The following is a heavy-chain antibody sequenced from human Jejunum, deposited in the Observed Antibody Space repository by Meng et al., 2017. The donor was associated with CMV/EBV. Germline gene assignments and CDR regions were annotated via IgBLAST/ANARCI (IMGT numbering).Heavy chain of an antibody. CDR3: ARDLSSDTSAYYAPDY. J-gene: IGHJ4*02. CDR1: GSPFTSSH. CDR2: INPNNGGT. Sequence: GSPFTSSHMHWVRQAPGQGLEWLGIINPNNGGTAGAQRFQGRVSMTGDTSTSTFYLELSSLRSEDTAVYYCARDLSSDTSAYYAPDYWGQGTLVTVSS. V-gene: IGHV1-46*01. D-gene: IGHD3-22*01.